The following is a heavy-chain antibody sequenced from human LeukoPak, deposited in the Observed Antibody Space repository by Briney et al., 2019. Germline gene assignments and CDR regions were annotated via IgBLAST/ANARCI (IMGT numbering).Heavy chain of an antibody. V-gene: IGHV3-9*03. CDR3: AKALSSSFTGSSWEY. D-gene: IGHD6-6*01. J-gene: IGHJ4*02. CDR1: GFTFDDYA. CDR2: INWNGGKI. Sequence: GGSLRLSCAASGFTFDDYAMHWIRQAPGKGLEWVSGINWNGGKIGYADSVKGRLTISRDSAKSSLYLQMNTLRAEDMAFYYCAKALSSSFTGSSWEYWGQGTLVTVSS.